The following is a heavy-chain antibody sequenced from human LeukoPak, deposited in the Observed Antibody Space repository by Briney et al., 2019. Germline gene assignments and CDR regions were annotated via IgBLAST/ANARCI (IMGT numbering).Heavy chain of an antibody. V-gene: IGHV4-61*02. J-gene: IGHJ4*02. CDR1: SGSISSSNYY. CDR3: ARPASAYSSSWYRN. CDR2: IYTSGST. Sequence: SQTLSLTCTVSSGSISSSNYYWSWIRQPAGKGLEWIGRIYTSGSTNYNPSLKSRVTISVDTSKNQFSLKLSSVTAADTAVYYCARPASAYSSSWYRNWGQGTLVTVSS. D-gene: IGHD6-13*01.